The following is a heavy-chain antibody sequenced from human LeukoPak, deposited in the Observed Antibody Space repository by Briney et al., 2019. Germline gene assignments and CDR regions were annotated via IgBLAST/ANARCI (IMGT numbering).Heavy chain of an antibody. J-gene: IGHJ4*02. D-gene: IGHD1-26*01. CDR1: GGSFSGYY. V-gene: IGHV4-34*01. CDR3: ARDSRYSGSSHPDY. CDR2: INHSGST. Sequence: SETLSLTCAVYGGSFSGYYWSWIRQPPGKGLEWIGEINHSGSTNYNPSPKSRVTISVDTSKNQFSLKLSSVTAADTAVYYCARDSRYSGSSHPDYWGQGTLVTVSS.